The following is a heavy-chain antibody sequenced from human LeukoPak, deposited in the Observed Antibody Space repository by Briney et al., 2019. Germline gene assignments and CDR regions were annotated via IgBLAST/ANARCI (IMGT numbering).Heavy chain of an antibody. CDR1: GYTFTSYD. CDR2: MNPNSGNT. V-gene: IGHV1-8*01. CDR3: ARDSAQTGTTYYYYYYGMDV. Sequence: ASVKVSCKASGYTFTSYDINWVRQATGQGLEWMGWMNPNSGNTGYAQKFQGRVTMTRNTSISTAYMELSSLRSEDTAVYYCARDSAQTGTTYYYYYYGMDVWGQGTTVTVSS. D-gene: IGHD1-1*01. J-gene: IGHJ6*02.